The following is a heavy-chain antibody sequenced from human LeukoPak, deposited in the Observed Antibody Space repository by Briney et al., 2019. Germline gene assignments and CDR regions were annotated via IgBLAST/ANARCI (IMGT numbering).Heavy chain of an antibody. J-gene: IGHJ4*02. CDR1: GGSISSGGYY. CDR2: IYYSGST. V-gene: IGHV4-31*03. D-gene: IGHD5-24*01. CDR3: ARVLDGYNTKRFDY. Sequence: PSETLSLTCTVSGGSISSGGYYWRWIRQHPGKGLEWIGYIYYSGSTYYNPSLKSRVTISVDTSKNQFSLKLSSVTAADTAVYYCARVLDGYNTKRFDYWGQGTLVTVSS.